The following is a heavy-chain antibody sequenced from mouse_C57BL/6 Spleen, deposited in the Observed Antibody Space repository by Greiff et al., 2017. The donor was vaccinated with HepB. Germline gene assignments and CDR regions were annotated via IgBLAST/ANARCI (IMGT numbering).Heavy chain of an antibody. CDR3: ASYDYDVY. CDR2: ISYDGSN. D-gene: IGHD2-4*01. J-gene: IGHJ2*01. V-gene: IGHV3-6*01. CDR1: GYSITSGYY. Sequence: EVQRVESGPGLVKPSQSLSLTCSVTGYSITSGYYWNWIRQFPGNKLEWMGYISYDGSNNYNPSLKNRISITRDTSKNQFFLKLNSVTTEDTATYYCASYDYDVYWGQGTTLTVSS.